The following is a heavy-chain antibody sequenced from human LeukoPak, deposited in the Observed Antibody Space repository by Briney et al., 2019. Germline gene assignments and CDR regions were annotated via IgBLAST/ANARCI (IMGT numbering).Heavy chain of an antibody. V-gene: IGHV3-15*01. CDR3: TTATLGYCINGVCERFDH. CDR1: GFTFSNAW. D-gene: IGHD2-8*01. J-gene: IGHJ5*02. CDR2: IKTKTDGDTT. Sequence: PGGSLRLSCTASGFTFSNAWMSWVRQAPGKGLDWVGRIKTKTDGDTTDYAAPVKGRFTISKDDSKNTLYLQMHSLKTEDTAVYYCTTATLGYCINGVCERFDHWGQGTLVTVSS.